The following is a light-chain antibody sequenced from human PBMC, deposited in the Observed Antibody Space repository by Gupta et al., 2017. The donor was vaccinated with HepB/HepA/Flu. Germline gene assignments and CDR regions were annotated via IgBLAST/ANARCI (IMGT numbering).Light chain of an antibody. Sequence: EIVLKKSPGTLSLSPGERATLSCRASQSVSSSYLAWYQQKPGQAPRLLISGASSRATGIPDRFSGSGSGTDFTLTISRLEPEDFAVYYCQQYGSSLWTFGQGTKVEIK. CDR3: QQYGSSLWT. CDR1: QSVSSSY. CDR2: GAS. V-gene: IGKV3-20*01. J-gene: IGKJ1*01.